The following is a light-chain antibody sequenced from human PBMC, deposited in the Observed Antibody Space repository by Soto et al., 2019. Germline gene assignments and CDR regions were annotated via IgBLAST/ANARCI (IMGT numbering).Light chain of an antibody. CDR3: QQYGDSPWT. Sequence: EIVLTQSPGTLSLSPGERATLSCRASQSVSSTYLAWYQQKPGQAPRLLIYGASSRATGIPDRFSGNGSGRDFTLTITRLEPEDFAVYYCQQYGDSPWTFGQGTKVEIK. CDR1: QSVSSTY. CDR2: GAS. V-gene: IGKV3-20*01. J-gene: IGKJ1*01.